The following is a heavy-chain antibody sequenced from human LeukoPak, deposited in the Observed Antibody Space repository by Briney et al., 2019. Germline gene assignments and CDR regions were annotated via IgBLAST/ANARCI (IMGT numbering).Heavy chain of an antibody. Sequence: PGGSLRLSCAASGFTLSDYGMHWVRQAPGKGLEWVAFIRYDGSDKYYADSVRGRFTISRDNSKNTLYLQMNSLRVEDTAVYYCAKDRLVPGSVLDYWDQGTLVTVSS. CDR1: GFTLSDYG. J-gene: IGHJ4*02. V-gene: IGHV3-30*02. D-gene: IGHD2-8*01. CDR3: AKDRLVPGSVLDY. CDR2: IRYDGSDK.